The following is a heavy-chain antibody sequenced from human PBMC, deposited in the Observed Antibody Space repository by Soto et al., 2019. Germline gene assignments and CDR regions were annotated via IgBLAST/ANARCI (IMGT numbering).Heavy chain of an antibody. J-gene: IGHJ6*02. Sequence: RASVKVSCKASGGTFSSYAISWVRQAPGQGLEWMGGIIPIFGTANYAQKFQGRVTITADESTSTAYMELSSLRSEDTAVYYCARDRSIAARQEDYYGMDVWGQGTTVTVSS. V-gene: IGHV1-69*13. CDR2: IIPIFGTA. D-gene: IGHD6-6*01. CDR1: GGTFSSYA. CDR3: ARDRSIAARQEDYYGMDV.